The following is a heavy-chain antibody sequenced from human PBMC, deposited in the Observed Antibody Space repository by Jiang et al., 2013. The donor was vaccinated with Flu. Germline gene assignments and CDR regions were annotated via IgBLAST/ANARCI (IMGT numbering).Heavy chain of an antibody. CDR3: ARSKSRYGDYREYDY. V-gene: IGHV4-59*02. D-gene: IGHD4-17*01. CDR1: GVPVSSYY. CDR2: IYSSGST. Sequence: GLVKPSETLSLTCSVSGVPVSSYYWSWIRQTPEKGLEWIGYIYSSGSTNSNPSLKSRVTISLDTSKNQFSLRLNSVTSADTAVYYCARSKSRYGDYREYDYWGQGTLVTVSS. J-gene: IGHJ4*02.